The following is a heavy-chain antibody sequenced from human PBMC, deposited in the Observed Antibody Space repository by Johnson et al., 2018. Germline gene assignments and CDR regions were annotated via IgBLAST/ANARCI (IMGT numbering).Heavy chain of an antibody. J-gene: IGHJ6*02. Sequence: VQLVESGGGLVQPGGSLRLSCAASGFTFSSYDMHWVRQATGKGLEWVSAIGTAGDTYYPGSVKGRFTISRDNSKNTLYLQMNRLRAEDTAVYYCAKDPPRGMDVWGQGTTVTVSS. CDR3: AKDPPRGMDV. CDR1: GFTFSSYD. CDR2: IGTAGDT. V-gene: IGHV3-13*01.